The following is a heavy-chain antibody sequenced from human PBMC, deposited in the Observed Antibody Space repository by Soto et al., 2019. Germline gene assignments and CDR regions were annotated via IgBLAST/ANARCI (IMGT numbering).Heavy chain of an antibody. J-gene: IGHJ5*02. CDR1: GFTFSSYA. V-gene: IGHV3-23*01. D-gene: IGHD3-10*01. CDR2: ISGSGGST. CDR3: AKGRSVGSRGWFDP. Sequence: GGSLRLSFAACGFTFSSYAMSWVRQAPGKGLEWVSAISGSGGSTYYADSVKGRFTISRDNSKNTLYLQMNSLRAEDTAVYYCAKGRSVGSRGWFDPWGQGTLVTVSS.